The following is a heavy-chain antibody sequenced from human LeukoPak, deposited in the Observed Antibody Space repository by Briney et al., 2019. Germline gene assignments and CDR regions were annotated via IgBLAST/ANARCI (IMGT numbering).Heavy chain of an antibody. Sequence: GASVKVSCKASGYTFIGNYMHWVRQAPGQGLEWMGIINPSGGSTSYAQKFQGRVTMTRDMSTSTVYMELSSLRSEDTAVYYCARGRLWYGGAEFDYWGQGTLVTVSS. CDR1: GYTFIGNY. V-gene: IGHV1-46*01. D-gene: IGHD3-10*01. CDR3: ARGRLWYGGAEFDY. CDR2: INPSGGST. J-gene: IGHJ4*02.